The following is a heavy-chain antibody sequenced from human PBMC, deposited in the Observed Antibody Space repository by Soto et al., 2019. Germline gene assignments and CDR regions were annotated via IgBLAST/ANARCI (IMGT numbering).Heavy chain of an antibody. CDR1: GGSITNYY. CDR3: ARHGFESLHGLVDV. V-gene: IGHV4-59*08. CDR2: ISYSGTS. D-gene: IGHD3-10*01. Sequence: QVQLQESGPGLVKPSETLSLTCTVSGGSITNYYCSWFRQSPGKGLEWIGYISYSGTSAYNLSLKRRVTMSVDTSKTQFSLMLESVTATDTAVYYCARHGFESLHGLVDVWGQGTTVIVSS. J-gene: IGHJ6*02.